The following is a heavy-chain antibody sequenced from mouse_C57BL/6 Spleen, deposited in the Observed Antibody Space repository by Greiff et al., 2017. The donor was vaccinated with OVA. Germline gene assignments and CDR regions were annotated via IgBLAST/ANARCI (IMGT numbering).Heavy chain of an antibody. J-gene: IGHJ4*01. D-gene: IGHD2-5*01. CDR1: GYTFTDYY. CDR3: ARAYYSNYRAMDY. V-gene: IGHV1-26*01. CDR2: INPNNGGT. Sequence: VQLQQSGPELVKPGASVKISCKASGYTFTDYYMNWVKQSHGKSLEWIGDINPNNGGTSYNQKFKGKATLTVDKSSSTAYMELRSLTSEDSAVYYCARAYYSNYRAMDYWGQGTSVTVSS.